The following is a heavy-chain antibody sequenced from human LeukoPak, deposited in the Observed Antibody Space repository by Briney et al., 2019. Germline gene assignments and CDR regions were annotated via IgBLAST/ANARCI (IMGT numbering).Heavy chain of an antibody. Sequence: PGGSLRLSFAASGFTFSSYGLPWVRQAPGKGLEWVAVISYDGSNKYYADSVKGRFTISRDNSKNTLYLQMNSLRAEDTAVYYCAKASGVPWADYAFDIWGQGTMVTVSS. CDR1: GFTFSSYG. J-gene: IGHJ3*02. CDR3: AKASGVPWADYAFDI. V-gene: IGHV3-30*18. D-gene: IGHD3-10*01. CDR2: ISYDGSNK.